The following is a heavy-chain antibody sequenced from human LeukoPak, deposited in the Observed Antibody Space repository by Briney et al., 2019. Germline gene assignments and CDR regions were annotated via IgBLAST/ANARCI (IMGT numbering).Heavy chain of an antibody. CDR3: AKDLVGYSYGYPYFDY. Sequence: PGGSLRLSCAASGFTFSSYAMSWVRQAPGKGLEWVSAISGSGGSTYYADSVKGRFTISRDNSKNTLYLQMNSLRAEDTAVYYCAKDLVGYSYGYPYFDYWGQGTLATVSS. D-gene: IGHD5-18*01. CDR1: GFTFSSYA. CDR2: ISGSGGST. J-gene: IGHJ4*02. V-gene: IGHV3-23*01.